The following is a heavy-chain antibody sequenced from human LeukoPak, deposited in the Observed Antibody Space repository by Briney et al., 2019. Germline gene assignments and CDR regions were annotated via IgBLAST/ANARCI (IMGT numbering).Heavy chain of an antibody. Sequence: SGGSLRLSCAASGFTFSSYSMNWVRQAPGKGLEWVSSISSSSSYIYYADSVKGRFTISRDNAKNSLYLQTNSLRAEDTAVYYCARDAVGATGLYYFDYWGQGTLVTVSS. J-gene: IGHJ4*02. V-gene: IGHV3-21*01. CDR3: ARDAVGATGLYYFDY. D-gene: IGHD1-26*01. CDR1: GFTFSSYS. CDR2: ISSSSSYI.